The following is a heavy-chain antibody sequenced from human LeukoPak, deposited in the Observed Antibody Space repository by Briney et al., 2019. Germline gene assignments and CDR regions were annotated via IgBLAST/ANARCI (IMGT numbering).Heavy chain of an antibody. J-gene: IGHJ6*02. V-gene: IGHV4-59*01. D-gene: IGHD4-17*01. CDR3: ARGRTVTTKYGMDV. Sequence: SETLSLTCTVSDDSISKYYWNWIRQPPGKGLEWIGNIYYSGNTNYSPSLSSRVTMSVDTSKSQFSLNLSSVTAADTAIYYCARGRTVTTKYGMDVWGQGTTVTVSS. CDR2: IYYSGNT. CDR1: DDSISKYY.